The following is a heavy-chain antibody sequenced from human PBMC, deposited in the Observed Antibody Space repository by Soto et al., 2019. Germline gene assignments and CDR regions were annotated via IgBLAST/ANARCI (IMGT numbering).Heavy chain of an antibody. J-gene: IGHJ3*02. CDR2: IYYSGST. Sequence: SETLSLTCTVSGGSISSYYWSWIRQPPGKGLEWIGYIYYSGSTNYNPSLKSRVTISVDTSKNQFSLKLSSVTAADTAVYYCARAPTFYFYDSPQTGAFDIWGQGTMVTVSS. V-gene: IGHV4-59*01. CDR3: ARAPTFYFYDSPQTGAFDI. D-gene: IGHD3-22*01. CDR1: GGSISSYY.